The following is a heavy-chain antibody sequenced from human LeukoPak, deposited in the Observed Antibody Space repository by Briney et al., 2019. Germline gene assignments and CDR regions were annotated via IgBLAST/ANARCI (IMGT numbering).Heavy chain of an antibody. CDR3: ARTVRFLEWLLPTEDWFDP. CDR2: INPNSGGT. Sequence: PLASVKVSCKASGYTFTAYYIHWVRQAPGQGLEWMGRINPNSGGTDYAQKFQGRVTMTRDTSISTAYMELSRLRSDDTAVYYCARTVRFLEWLLPTEDWFDPWGQGTLVTVSS. CDR1: GYTFTAYY. D-gene: IGHD3-3*01. V-gene: IGHV1-2*06. J-gene: IGHJ5*02.